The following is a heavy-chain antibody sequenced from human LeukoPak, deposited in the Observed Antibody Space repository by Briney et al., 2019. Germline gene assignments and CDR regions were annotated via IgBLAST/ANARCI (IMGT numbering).Heavy chain of an antibody. D-gene: IGHD2-15*01. CDR1: GFTFTTYS. CDR3: ARDQGYCSGGSCYAFDP. V-gene: IGHV3-48*04. J-gene: IGHJ5*02. Sequence: GGSLRLSCSASGFTFTTYSMNWVRQAPGKGLEWVSYISSSSTTIYYADSVKGRFTISRDNAKNSLYLQMNSLRAEDTAVYYCARDQGYCSGGSCYAFDPWGQGTLVTVSS. CDR2: ISSSSTTI.